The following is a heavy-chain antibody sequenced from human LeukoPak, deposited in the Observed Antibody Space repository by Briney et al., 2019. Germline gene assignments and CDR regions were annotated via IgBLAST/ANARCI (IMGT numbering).Heavy chain of an antibody. V-gene: IGHV3-23*01. CDR2: ISGSGGST. D-gene: IGHD3-10*01. Sequence: GGTLRLSCAASGFTFSSYGMSWVRQALGKGLEWVSAISGSGGSTYYADSVKGRFTISRDNSKNTLYLQMNSLRAEDTALYYCSKDAASGTYGTFDYWGQGTLVIVSS. J-gene: IGHJ4*02. CDR1: GFTFSSYG. CDR3: SKDAASGTYGTFDY.